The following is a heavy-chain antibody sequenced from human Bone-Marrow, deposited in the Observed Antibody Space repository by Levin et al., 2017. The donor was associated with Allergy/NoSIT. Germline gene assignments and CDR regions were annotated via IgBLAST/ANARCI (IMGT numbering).Heavy chain of an antibody. D-gene: IGHD3-10*01. CDR3: ARDRMVQGEDAFDI. CDR1: GFTFSSYS. Sequence: GGSLRLSCAASGFTFSSYSMNWVRQAPGKGLEWVSSISSSSSYIYYADSVKGRFTISRDNAKNSLYLQMNSLRAEDTAVYYCARDRMVQGEDAFDIWGQGTMVTVSS. J-gene: IGHJ3*02. CDR2: ISSSSSYI. V-gene: IGHV3-21*01.